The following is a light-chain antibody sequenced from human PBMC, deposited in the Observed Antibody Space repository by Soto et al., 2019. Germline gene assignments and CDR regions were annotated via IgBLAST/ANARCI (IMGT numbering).Light chain of an antibody. Sequence: DIQMTQSPSSLSASVGDRVTITYRASQGIANYLAWYQQKPGKVLKLLIYAASTLEPGVPSRFSGSGFGTDFTLSISSLQPEDFATYYCQKYNGAPFTFGPGTKVDIK. CDR2: AAS. CDR1: QGIANY. CDR3: QKYNGAPFT. V-gene: IGKV1-27*01. J-gene: IGKJ3*01.